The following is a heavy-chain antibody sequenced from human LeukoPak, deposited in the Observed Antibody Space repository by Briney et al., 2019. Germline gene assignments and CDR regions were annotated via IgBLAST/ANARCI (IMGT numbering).Heavy chain of an antibody. CDR1: GFTFDSFG. J-gene: IGHJ5*02. V-gene: IGHV3-48*01. CDR3: ARAGETGTTFWFDP. CDR2: ISGSSVAI. D-gene: IGHD1-7*01. Sequence: GGSLKLSCEVSGFTFDSFGLSWVRQAPGKGPEWIAYISGSSVAIYYADSVKGRFTISRDNAKNSLSLQMNSLRAEDTAVYYCARAGETGTTFWFDPWGQGALVTVSS.